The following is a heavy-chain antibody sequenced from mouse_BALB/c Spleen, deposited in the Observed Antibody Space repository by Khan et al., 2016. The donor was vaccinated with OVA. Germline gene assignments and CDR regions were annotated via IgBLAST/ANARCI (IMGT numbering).Heavy chain of an antibody. CDR1: GYTFTNYD. V-gene: IGHV1-85*01. J-gene: IGHJ4*01. CDR3: ARRRGSMDY. CDR2: IFPGDDST. Sequence: QVQLQQSGTELVKPGASVKLSCKAYGYTFTNYDINWVRQRPEQGLEWIGWIFPGDDSTKYNEKFKDKATLTTDKSSRPAYMQLSRLTSEDSAVYFCARRRGSMDYWGQGTSVTVSS.